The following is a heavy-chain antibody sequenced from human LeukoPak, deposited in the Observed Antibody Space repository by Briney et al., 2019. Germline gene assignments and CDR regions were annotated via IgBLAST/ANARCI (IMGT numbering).Heavy chain of an antibody. CDR1: GGSFSGYY. Sequence: PSETLSLTCAVYGGSFSGYYWSWIRQPPGKGLEWIGEINHSGSTNYNPSLKSRVTISVDTSKNQFSLKLSSVTAADTAVYYCARDHLRTAARPDWFDPWGQGTLVTVSS. D-gene: IGHD6-6*01. CDR3: ARDHLRTAARPDWFDP. V-gene: IGHV4-34*01. CDR2: INHSGST. J-gene: IGHJ5*02.